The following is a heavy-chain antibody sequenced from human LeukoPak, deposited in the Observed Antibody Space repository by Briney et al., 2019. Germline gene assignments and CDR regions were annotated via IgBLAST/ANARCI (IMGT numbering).Heavy chain of an antibody. V-gene: IGHV3-20*04. CDR2: INWNGGRT. CDR3: ARDLASSDV. CDR1: GFTFDDYG. D-gene: IGHD3-16*01. J-gene: IGHJ6*04. Sequence: PVGSLRLSCAASGFTFDDYGKSWVRQAPGKGLEWVSGINWNGGRTGYADSMKGRFTISRDNAKNSLYLQMKSLRAEDTALYYCARDLASSDVWGKGTTVTVSS.